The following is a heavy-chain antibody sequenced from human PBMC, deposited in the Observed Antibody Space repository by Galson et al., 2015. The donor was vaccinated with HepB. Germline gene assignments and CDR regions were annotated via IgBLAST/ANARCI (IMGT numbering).Heavy chain of an antibody. V-gene: IGHV3-23*01. CDR1: GFAFHSHA. CDR3: AKGYGLFDS. CDR2: ISGNGDST. J-gene: IGHJ5*01. D-gene: IGHD3-16*01. Sequence: SLRLSCAASGFAFHSHAMSWVRQAPGKGLEWISGISGNGDSTFYAVSVKGRFTVSRDNSTNMLYLQMDSLTAEDTGLYFCAKGYGLFDSWAQGILVTVSS.